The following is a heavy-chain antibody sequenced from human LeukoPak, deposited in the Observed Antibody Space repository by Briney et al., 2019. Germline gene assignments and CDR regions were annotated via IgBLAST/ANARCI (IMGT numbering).Heavy chain of an antibody. J-gene: IGHJ4*02. CDR1: GGSITSYY. CDR3: AREFSGTSIAARVFDS. D-gene: IGHD6-6*01. CDR2: IHTSGST. V-gene: IGHV4-4*07. Sequence: SETLSLTCTVSGGSITSYYWTYLRRPAGKGLEWIGRIHTSGSTNYNPSLKSRVTMSVDTSKNQFSLNLSSVTAADTAMYYCAREFSGTSIAARVFDSWGQGTLVTVSS.